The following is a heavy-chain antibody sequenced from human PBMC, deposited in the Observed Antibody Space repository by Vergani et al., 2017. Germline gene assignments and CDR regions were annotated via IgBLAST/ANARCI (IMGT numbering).Heavy chain of an antibody. Sequence: QVQLQESGPGLVKPSETLSLTCTVSGGSISSYYWSWIRQPPGKGLEWIGYIYYSGSTNYNPSLTSRVTISVDTSKNQFSLKLSSVTAADTAVYYCAGRGYSYDRHYWYFDLWGRGTLVTVSS. CDR2: IYYSGST. D-gene: IGHD5-18*01. V-gene: IGHV4-59*08. CDR3: AGRGYSYDRHYWYFDL. CDR1: GGSISSYY. J-gene: IGHJ2*01.